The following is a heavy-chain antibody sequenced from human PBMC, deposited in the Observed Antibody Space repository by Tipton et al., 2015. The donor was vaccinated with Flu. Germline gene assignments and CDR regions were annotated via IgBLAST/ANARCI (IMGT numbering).Heavy chain of an antibody. J-gene: IGHJ4*02. Sequence: GLVKPSETLSLSCAVYGGSFSGYYWSWIRQAPGKGLEWIGEINHSGSSNYNPSLKSRVIISEDTSKNQFSLRVTSLTAADRAVYYCARGSGYANAYLDSWGQGTLVTVSS. CDR1: GGSFSGYY. V-gene: IGHV4-34*01. D-gene: IGHD5-12*01. CDR2: INHSGSS. CDR3: ARGSGYANAYLDS.